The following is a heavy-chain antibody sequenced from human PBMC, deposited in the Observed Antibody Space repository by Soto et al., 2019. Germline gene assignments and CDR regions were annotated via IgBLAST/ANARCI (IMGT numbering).Heavy chain of an antibody. CDR2: IYYTGST. Sequence: SETLSLTCTVSGGSINSGGCFWSWIRQHPVKGLEWIGYIYYTGSTYYNPSLKSRVFMSVDTSRNQFSLDLTSVTAEDTAVYYCTKQKGDSRTYNGMDVWGQGTTVTVSS. J-gene: IGHJ6*02. V-gene: IGHV4-31*03. CDR1: GGSINSGGCF. D-gene: IGHD2-21*02. CDR3: TKQKGDSRTYNGMDV.